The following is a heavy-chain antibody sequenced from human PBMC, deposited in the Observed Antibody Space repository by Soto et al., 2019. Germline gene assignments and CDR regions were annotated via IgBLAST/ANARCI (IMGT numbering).Heavy chain of an antibody. CDR2: VSGSGASV. V-gene: IGHV3-23*01. D-gene: IGHD3-3*01. CDR1: GFIFSSHA. J-gene: IGHJ5*02. Sequence: EVQLLESGGGFVKPGGSLRLSCEGSGFIFSSHAMSWVRQAPGKGLEWVSSVSGSGASVHLPDFLKGRFSSSRDNSKNMVYLELNNLRVDDTAVYYCAKDLPLWSGYSFSENHWGQGTLVTVSS. CDR3: AKDLPLWSGYSFSENH.